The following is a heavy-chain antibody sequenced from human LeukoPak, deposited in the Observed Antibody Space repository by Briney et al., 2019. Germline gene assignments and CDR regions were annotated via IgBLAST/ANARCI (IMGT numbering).Heavy chain of an antibody. CDR2: IWYDGSNK. V-gene: IGHV3-33*01. CDR3: ARDSSSSDHGDYDLNYYYGMDV. D-gene: IGHD4-17*01. Sequence: GGSLRLSCAASGFTFSSYGMHWVRQAPGKGLEWVAVIWYDGSNKYYADSVKGRFTISRDNSKNTLYLQMNSLRAEGTAVYYCARDSSSSDHGDYDLNYYYGMDVWGQGTTVTVSS. CDR1: GFTFSSYG. J-gene: IGHJ6*02.